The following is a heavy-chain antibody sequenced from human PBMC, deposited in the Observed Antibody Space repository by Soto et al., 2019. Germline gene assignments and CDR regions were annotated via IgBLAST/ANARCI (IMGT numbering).Heavy chain of an antibody. CDR3: ARGGGGGLFEH. CDR1: GFPFSYYY. D-gene: IGHD2-21*01. Sequence: GGSLRLSCATSGFPFSYYYMSGIRQAPGKGLEWLSHISPKSTYRNYADSVKGRFTISRDNTKSSLFLQMNSLGVEDTAVYYCARGGGGGLFEHWGQGVLVTVSS. CDR2: ISPKSTYR. V-gene: IGHV3-11*06. J-gene: IGHJ4*02.